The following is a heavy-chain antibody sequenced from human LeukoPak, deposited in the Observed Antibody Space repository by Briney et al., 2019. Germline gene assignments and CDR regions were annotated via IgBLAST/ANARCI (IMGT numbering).Heavy chain of an antibody. J-gene: IGHJ5*02. CDR3: ARGLRYDFRSGSTTSAKNWFDP. CDR2: INHSGST. CDR1: GESFSGYY. D-gene: IGHD3-3*01. Sequence: SETLSLTCAVYGESFSGYYWSWIRQPPGTGLEWIGEINHSGSTNYNPSLKSRVTISVDTSKNQFSLKLSSVTAADTAVYYCARGLRYDFRSGSTTSAKNWFDPWGQGTLVTVSS. V-gene: IGHV4-34*01.